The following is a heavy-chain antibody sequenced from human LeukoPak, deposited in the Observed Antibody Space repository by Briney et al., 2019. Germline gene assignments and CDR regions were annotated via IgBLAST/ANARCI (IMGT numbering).Heavy chain of an antibody. V-gene: IGHV4-34*01. Sequence: PSETLSLTCAVYGGSFSGYYWSWIRQPPGKGLEWIGEINHSGSTNYNPSLKSRVTISVDTSKNQFSLKLSSVTAADRAVYYCARRMYYYDSSGDFDIWGQGTMVTVSS. CDR1: GGSFSGYY. D-gene: IGHD3-22*01. CDR2: INHSGST. J-gene: IGHJ3*02. CDR3: ARRMYYYDSSGDFDI.